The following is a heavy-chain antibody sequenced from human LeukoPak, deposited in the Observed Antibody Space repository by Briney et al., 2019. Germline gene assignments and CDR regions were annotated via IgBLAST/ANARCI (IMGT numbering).Heavy chain of an antibody. CDR1: GFTFRSYA. D-gene: IGHD2-15*01. J-gene: IGHJ4*02. Sequence: GGSLRLSCAASGFTFRSYAVSWVRQAPGKGLEWVSAISDSGAATNYADSVKGRLTISRDNSKNTLYLQMNSLRAEDTALYYCAKRSCSGGSCNFDYWGQGTLVTVSS. V-gene: IGHV3-23*01. CDR3: AKRSCSGGSCNFDY. CDR2: ISDSGAAT.